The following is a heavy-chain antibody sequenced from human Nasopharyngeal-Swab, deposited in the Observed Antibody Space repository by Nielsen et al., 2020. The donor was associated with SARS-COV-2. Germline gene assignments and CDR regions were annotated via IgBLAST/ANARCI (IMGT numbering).Heavy chain of an antibody. CDR3: ARGPYWYFDL. CDR2: IYSGGST. V-gene: IGHV3-53*04. CDR1: GFTVSSNY. Sequence: GESLKISCAASGFTVSSNYMSWVRQAPGKGLEWVSVIYSGGSTYYADSVKGRFTISRHNSKNTLYHQMNSLRAEDTAVYYCARGPYWYFDLWGRGTLVTVSS. J-gene: IGHJ2*01.